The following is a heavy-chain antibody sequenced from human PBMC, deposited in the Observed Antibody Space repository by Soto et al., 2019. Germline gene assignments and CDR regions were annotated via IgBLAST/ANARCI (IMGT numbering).Heavy chain of an antibody. J-gene: IGHJ3*02. CDR2: ISCSGGGK. CDR1: GFTFSSYA. D-gene: IGHD6-19*01. V-gene: IGHV3-23*01. Sequence: EVQLLESGGGLVQPGGSLRLSCAASGFTFSSYAMRWVRQAPGKGLEWVSAISCSGGGKYDADSVKGRFTISRDNSKNTLYLQMNSLRAEDTAVYYFAKALSGWYKYAFDIWGQGTMVTVSS. CDR3: AKALSGWYKYAFDI.